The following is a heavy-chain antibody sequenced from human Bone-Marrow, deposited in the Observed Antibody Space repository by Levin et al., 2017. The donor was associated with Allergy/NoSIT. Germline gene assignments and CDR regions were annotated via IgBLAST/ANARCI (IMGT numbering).Heavy chain of an antibody. CDR3: ATTRSGYYYDRLDP. CDR2: IYPHDSDV. J-gene: IGHJ5*02. V-gene: IGHV5-51*04. D-gene: IGHD3-22*01. Sequence: ASVKVSCRASGYRFTDYWIAWVRQMPGKGLEWMGIIYPHDSDVRYSPSFQGQVTISADNPISTAYLHWSSLKASDTGIYYCATTRSGYYYDRLDPWGQGTLVSVSS. CDR1: GYRFTDYW.